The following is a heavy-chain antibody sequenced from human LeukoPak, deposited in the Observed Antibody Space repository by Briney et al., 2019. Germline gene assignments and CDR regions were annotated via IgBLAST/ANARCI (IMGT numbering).Heavy chain of an antibody. CDR2: ISSSSDI. V-gene: IGHV3-69-1*01. CDR3: ARGNW. D-gene: IGHD1-1*01. J-gene: IGHJ4*02. Sequence: PGGSLRLSCVGSGLTFRDYYMTWIRQAPGKGLEWVSYISSSSDINYADSVKGRFTISRDNAKNSLYLQMNSLRVEDTAVYYCARGNWWGQGTLVTVSS. CDR1: GLTFRDYY.